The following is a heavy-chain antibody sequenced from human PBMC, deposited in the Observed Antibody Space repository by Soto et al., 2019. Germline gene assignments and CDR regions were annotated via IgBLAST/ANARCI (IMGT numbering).Heavy chain of an antibody. Sequence: ASVKGSCKASGYTFTSYAMHWVRQAPGQRLEWMGWINAGNGNTKYSQKFQGRVTITRDTSASTAYMELSSLRSEDTAVYYCARDSDYGDPDLFDYWGQGTLVTVSS. CDR3: ARDSDYGDPDLFDY. J-gene: IGHJ4*02. V-gene: IGHV1-3*01. D-gene: IGHD3-16*01. CDR2: INAGNGNT. CDR1: GYTFTSYA.